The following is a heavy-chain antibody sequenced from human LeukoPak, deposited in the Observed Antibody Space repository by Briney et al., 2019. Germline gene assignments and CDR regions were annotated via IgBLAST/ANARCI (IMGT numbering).Heavy chain of an antibody. J-gene: IGHJ4*02. D-gene: IGHD2-8*01. CDR1: GFTFSSYG. CDR2: IWYDGSKE. V-gene: IGHV3-33*01. CDR3: ARFGVNFSFDY. Sequence: GGSLRLSCAASGFTFSSYGMHWVRQAPGKGLEWVAVIWYDGSKEYYADSVKGRFTISRDNSKNTLYLQMNGLRAEDTAVHYCARFGVNFSFDYWGQGTLVTVSS.